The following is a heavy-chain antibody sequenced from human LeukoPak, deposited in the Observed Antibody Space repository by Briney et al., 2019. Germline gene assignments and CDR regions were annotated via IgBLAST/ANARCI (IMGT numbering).Heavy chain of an antibody. CDR1: RFTFSSYA. Sequence: PGGSLRLSCAASRFTFSSYAMHWVRQAPGKGLEWVAVISYDGSNKYYADSVKGRFTISRDNSKNTLYLQMNSLRAEDTAVYYCARGEEGPLLSYWGQGTLVTVSS. CDR2: ISYDGSNK. CDR3: ARGEEGPLLSY. D-gene: IGHD2-21*02. J-gene: IGHJ4*02. V-gene: IGHV3-30-3*01.